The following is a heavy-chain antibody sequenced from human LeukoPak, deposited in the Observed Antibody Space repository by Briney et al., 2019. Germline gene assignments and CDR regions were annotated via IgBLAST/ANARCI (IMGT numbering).Heavy chain of an antibody. CDR1: GFTFSNYG. CDR3: VKAPYCSNGVCYGSGDY. V-gene: IGHV3-64D*09. CDR2: ISSNGGST. Sequence: GGSLRLSCLASGFTFSNYGMHWVRQAPGKGLEYVSAISSNGGSTEYVDSVKGRFTISRDNSKNTLYLQMSSLRPEDTAVYYCVKAPYCSNGVCYGSGDYWGQGTLVTVSS. J-gene: IGHJ4*02. D-gene: IGHD2-8*01.